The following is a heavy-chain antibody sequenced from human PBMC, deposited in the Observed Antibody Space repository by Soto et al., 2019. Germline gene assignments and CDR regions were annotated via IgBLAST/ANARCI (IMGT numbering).Heavy chain of an antibody. CDR1: GVTCVDYA. D-gene: IGHD2-2*01. CDR3: AKRRSTSWGMDV. CDR2: ISWNSASI. J-gene: IGHJ6*02. V-gene: IGHV3-9*01. Sequence: SLRRSCVASGVTCVDYAMHWFRQAPGKGLEWVSGISWNSASIGYADSVKGRFTISRDNAKNSLYLQMNSLTAEDTALYYCAKRRSTSWGMDVWGQGTTVTVSS.